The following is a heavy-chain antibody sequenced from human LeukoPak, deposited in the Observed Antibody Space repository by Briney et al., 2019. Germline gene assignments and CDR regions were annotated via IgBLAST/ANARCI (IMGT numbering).Heavy chain of an antibody. Sequence: GGSLRLSCAASGFNFYPYSMVWVRQAPGKGLEWVASISYSSNYIRYAESVKGRFTISRDNGRNSVYLQMNSLRDEDTAVYYCARDECPLWSISCHRGFDPWGQGLLVTVSS. CDR1: GFNFYPYS. D-gene: IGHD2-2*02. J-gene: IGHJ5*02. CDR3: ARDECPLWSISCHRGFDP. V-gene: IGHV3-21*01. CDR2: ISYSSNYI.